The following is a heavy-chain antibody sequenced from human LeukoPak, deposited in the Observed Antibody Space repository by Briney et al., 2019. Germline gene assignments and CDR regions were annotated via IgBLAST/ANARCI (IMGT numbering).Heavy chain of an antibody. CDR1: GFTFSTYS. D-gene: IGHD3-10*01. CDR3: ARGRSITLLRGVAMSDGFDI. CDR2: IDTSGTYI. Sequence: PGGSLRLSCAACGFTFSTYSMNWVRQAPGKGLEWVSFIDTSGTYIYYGESMKGRFTISRDNAKNSLYLQMNGLRAEDTAVYYCARGRSITLLRGVAMSDGFDIWGQGTMVAVSS. V-gene: IGHV3-21*01. J-gene: IGHJ3*02.